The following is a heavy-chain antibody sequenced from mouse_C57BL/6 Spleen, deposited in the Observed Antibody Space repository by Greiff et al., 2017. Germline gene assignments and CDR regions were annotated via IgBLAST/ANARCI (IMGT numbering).Heavy chain of an antibody. CDR3: ARVYYGFDY. CDR2: ISYDGSN. D-gene: IGHD1-1*01. J-gene: IGHJ2*01. CDR1: GYSITSGYY. Sequence: EVKLMESGPGLVKPSQSLSLTCSVTGYSITSGYYWNWIRQFPGNKLEWMGYISYDGSNNYNPSLKNRISITRDTSKNQFFVKLNSVTTEDTATYYCARVYYGFDYWGQGTTLTVSS. V-gene: IGHV3-6*01.